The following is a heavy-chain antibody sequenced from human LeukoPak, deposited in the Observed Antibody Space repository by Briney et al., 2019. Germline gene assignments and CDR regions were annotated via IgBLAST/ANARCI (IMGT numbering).Heavy chain of an antibody. V-gene: IGHV1-18*04. CDR1: GYTFTSNH. CDR3: ARDDSLDY. J-gene: IGHJ4*02. Sequence: ASVKVSCKASGYTFTSNHIHCVRQAPGQGLEWMGWISAYNGNTNYAQKLQGRVTMTTDTSTSTAYMELRSLRSDDTAVYYCARDDSLDYWGQGTLVTVSS. CDR2: ISAYNGNT. D-gene: IGHD4-11*01.